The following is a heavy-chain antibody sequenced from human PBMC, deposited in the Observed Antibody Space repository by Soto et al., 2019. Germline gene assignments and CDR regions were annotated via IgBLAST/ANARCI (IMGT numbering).Heavy chain of an antibody. J-gene: IGHJ5*02. V-gene: IGHV1-69*13. CDR3: ARGGHIVLIVYATAPAFDP. D-gene: IGHD2-8*01. CDR2: IVPIFVTA. CDR1: GGTFSSYA. Sequence: AASVKVSCEASGGTFSSYAISCVRQAPGQGLEWRGGIVPIFVTANYAQKFQGRVTITADESPSTAYMELSSLRSQDTPVYYCARGGHIVLIVYATAPAFDPWGQRPLVTVSS.